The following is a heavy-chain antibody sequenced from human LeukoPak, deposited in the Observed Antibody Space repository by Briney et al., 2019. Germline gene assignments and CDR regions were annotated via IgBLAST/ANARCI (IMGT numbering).Heavy chain of an antibody. CDR2: ISGSGGST. Sequence: GGSLRLSCAVSGITLSNYGMSWVRQAPGKGLEWVAGISGSGGSTYYADSVKGRFTISRDNSEHTLYLQMNSLRAEDTAVYFCAKRGVVIRVILVGFHKEAYYFDSWGQGALVTVSS. CDR3: AKRGVVIRVILVGFHKEAYYFDS. D-gene: IGHD3-22*01. CDR1: GITLSNYG. V-gene: IGHV3-23*01. J-gene: IGHJ4*02.